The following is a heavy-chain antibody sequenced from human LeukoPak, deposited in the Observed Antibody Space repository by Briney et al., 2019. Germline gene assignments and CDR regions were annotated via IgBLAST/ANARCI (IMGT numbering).Heavy chain of an antibody. V-gene: IGHV5-51*01. Sequence: GESVKISCKGSGYSFISYWIGWVRQMPGKGLEWMGIIYPGDSDTRYSPSFQGQVTISADKSINTAYLQWSSLKASDTAMYYCARLTLAAAGTGAFDIWGQGTMVTVSS. CDR3: ARLTLAAAGTGAFDI. J-gene: IGHJ3*02. CDR2: IYPGDSDT. CDR1: GYSFISYW. D-gene: IGHD6-13*01.